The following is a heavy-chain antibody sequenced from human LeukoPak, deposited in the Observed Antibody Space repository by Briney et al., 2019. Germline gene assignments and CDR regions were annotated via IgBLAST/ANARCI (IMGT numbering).Heavy chain of an antibody. D-gene: IGHD6-19*01. V-gene: IGHV4-34*01. Sequence: PSETLSLTCAVYGGSFSGYYWSWIRQPPGKGLEWIGEINHSGSTNYNPSLKSRVTISVDTSKKQFSLKLSSVTAADTAVSHCAGGYRSAFADLVIWGQGTMVTVSS. CDR1: GGSFSGYY. CDR2: INHSGST. J-gene: IGHJ3*02. CDR3: AGGYRSAFADLVI.